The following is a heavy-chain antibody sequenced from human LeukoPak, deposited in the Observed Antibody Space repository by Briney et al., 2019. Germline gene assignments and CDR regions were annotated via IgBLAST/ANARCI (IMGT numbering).Heavy chain of an antibody. V-gene: IGHV4-4*07. CDR3: VRGDGSGTYWFDP. Sequence: SETLSLTCIVSGGSISNSYWGWIRQPAGKGLERIGRIYSSGSTNYNPSLKSRVTMSVDTSKNQFFLKLTSVTAADTAVYYCVRGDGSGTYWFDPWGQGTLVTVSS. D-gene: IGHD3-10*01. CDR1: GGSISNSY. J-gene: IGHJ5*02. CDR2: IYSSGST.